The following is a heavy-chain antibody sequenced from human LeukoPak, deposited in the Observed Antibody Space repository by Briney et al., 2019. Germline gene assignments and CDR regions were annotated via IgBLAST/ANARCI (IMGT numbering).Heavy chain of an antibody. Sequence: PGGSLRLSCAASGFTFSSYAMSWVRQAPGKGLEWISHLSRLGDNIYYADSVKGRFTISRDNSKNTLYLQMNSLRVEDTAVYFCANWDGSYSSGWYDFWGQGTLVTVSS. D-gene: IGHD3-22*01. V-gene: IGHV3-23*01. CDR2: LSRLGDNI. CDR1: GFTFSSYA. J-gene: IGHJ5*01. CDR3: ANWDGSYSSGWYDF.